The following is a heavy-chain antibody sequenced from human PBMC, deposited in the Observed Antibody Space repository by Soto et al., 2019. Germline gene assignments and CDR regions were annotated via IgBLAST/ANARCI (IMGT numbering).Heavy chain of an antibody. CDR2: IYYSGST. CDR3: ARGDSSSRYYYYMDV. J-gene: IGHJ6*03. D-gene: IGHD6-6*01. Sequence: SVTLYLTCTVSGGSISSYYWSWIRQPPGKGLEWIGYIYYSGSTNYNPSLKSRVTISVDTSKNQFSLKLSSVTAADTAVYYCARGDSSSRYYYYMDVWGKGTTVTVSS. CDR1: GGSISSYY. V-gene: IGHV4-59*01.